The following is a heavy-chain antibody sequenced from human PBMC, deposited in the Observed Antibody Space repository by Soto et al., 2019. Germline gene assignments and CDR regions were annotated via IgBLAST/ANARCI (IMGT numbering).Heavy chain of an antibody. Sequence: XSVKVSWTTSGYTFTTYGIRLVRQAPGQGLEWMIWISTSNGNTNYAQKFQGRVTMTTDTSTTTATMELRSLTPDDTAVYYCVRDSFGHAVFDDWSQGTLVTVSS. CDR1: GYTFTTYG. J-gene: IGHJ4*02. CDR3: VRDSFGHAVFDD. CDR2: ISTSNGNT. D-gene: IGHD2-2*01. V-gene: IGHV1-18*04.